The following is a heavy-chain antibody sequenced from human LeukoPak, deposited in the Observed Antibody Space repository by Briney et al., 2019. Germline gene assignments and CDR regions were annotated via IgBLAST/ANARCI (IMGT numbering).Heavy chain of an antibody. CDR3: AKRGVVIRVILVGFHKEAYYFDS. CDR1: GITLSNYG. D-gene: IGHD3-22*01. V-gene: IGHV3-23*01. Sequence: GGSLRLSCAVSGITLSNYGMSWVHQAPGKGLEWVAGISDSGGTTKYADSVKGRFTISRDNRKNTLYLQMNSLRDEDTAVYFCAKRGVVIRVILVGFHKEAYYFDSWGQGALVTVSS. J-gene: IGHJ4*02. CDR2: ISDSGGTT.